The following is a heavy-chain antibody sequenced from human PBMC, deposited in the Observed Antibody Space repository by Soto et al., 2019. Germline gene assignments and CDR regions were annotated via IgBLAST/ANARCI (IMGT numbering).Heavy chain of an antibody. Sequence: QVHLVQSGAEVRKPGASVKVSCKGSGYTFTSYGIAWVRQAPGQGLEWMGWISAHNDNTNYAQKVQGRVTVTRDTYTSTAYMELRNLRSDDTAVYYCARGRYGDYWGQGALVTVSS. V-gene: IGHV1-18*01. CDR1: GYTFTSYG. CDR3: ARGRYGDY. J-gene: IGHJ4*02. D-gene: IGHD1-1*01. CDR2: ISAHNDNT.